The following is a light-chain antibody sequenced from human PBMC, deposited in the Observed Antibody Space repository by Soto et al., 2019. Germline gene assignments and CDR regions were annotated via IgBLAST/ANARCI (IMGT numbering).Light chain of an antibody. CDR2: DVS. J-gene: IGLJ2*01. Sequence: QSSLTQPASVSGSPGQSITISCTGTSSDVGNYNYVSWYQHHPDKAPKLMIYDVSNRPSGVSNRFSGSKSGNTASLTISGLQAEDEADYHCSSYAGRGTVVFGGGTKLTVL. CDR3: SSYAGRGTVV. CDR1: SSDVGNYNY. V-gene: IGLV2-14*01.